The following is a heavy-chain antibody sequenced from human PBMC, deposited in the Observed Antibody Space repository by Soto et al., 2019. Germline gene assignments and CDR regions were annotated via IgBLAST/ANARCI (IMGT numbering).Heavy chain of an antibody. CDR3: ARDWGYGGNSGAFDI. J-gene: IGHJ3*02. CDR1: GYTFTTYY. D-gene: IGHD4-17*01. CDR2: INPKSGGT. V-gene: IGHV1-2*02. Sequence: VSVKVYCKASGYTFTTYYMHWIRQAPGQGLEWMGWINPKSGGTKFAQKFQGRVSMTRDTSITIVYMELGRLRSDDTAVYYCARDWGYGGNSGAFDIWGQGTLVTVSS.